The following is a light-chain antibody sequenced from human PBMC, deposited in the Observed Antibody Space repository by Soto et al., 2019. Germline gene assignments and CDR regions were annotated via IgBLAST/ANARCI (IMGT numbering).Light chain of an antibody. CDR1: ESIDSW. J-gene: IGKJ1*01. V-gene: IGKV1-5*03. CDR2: KAS. CDR3: QQYNSYRA. Sequence: DIQMTQSPSTLSASVGDRVTITCRASESIDSWLAWHQQKPGRAPKLLISKASSLASGVPSRFSGSGFGTEFTLTISSLQPDDFATYYCQQYNSYRAFGQGTKVEI.